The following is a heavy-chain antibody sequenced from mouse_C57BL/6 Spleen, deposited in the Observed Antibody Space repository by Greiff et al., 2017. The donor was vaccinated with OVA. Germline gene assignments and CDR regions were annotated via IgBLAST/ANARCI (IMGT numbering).Heavy chain of an antibody. CDR1: GYTFTSYW. CDR2: IHPNSGST. D-gene: IGHD2-4*01. V-gene: IGHV1-64*01. J-gene: IGHJ3*01. Sequence: QVQLQQPGAELVKPGASVKLSCKASGYTFTSYWMHWVKQRPGQGLEWIGMIHPNSGSTNYNEKFKSKATLTVDKSSSTAYMQLSSLTSEDSAVYYCASYYDYDERLAYWGQGTLVTVSA. CDR3: ASYYDYDERLAY.